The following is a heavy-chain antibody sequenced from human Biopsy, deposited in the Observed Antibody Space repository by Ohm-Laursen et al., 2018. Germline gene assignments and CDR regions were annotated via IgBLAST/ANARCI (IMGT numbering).Heavy chain of an antibody. Sequence: SLRLSCAASGFNFRDYAMSWVRQAPGQGLEWVSTVSTIPDTYYADSVKGRLNISRDNSKNTLDLQMSSLRVEDTAVYFCAKDKGTFNFYYYGMDVWGQGTTVTVSS. J-gene: IGHJ6*02. CDR2: VSTIPDT. D-gene: IGHD2/OR15-2a*01. CDR1: GFNFRDYA. CDR3: AKDKGTFNFYYYGMDV. V-gene: IGHV3-23*01.